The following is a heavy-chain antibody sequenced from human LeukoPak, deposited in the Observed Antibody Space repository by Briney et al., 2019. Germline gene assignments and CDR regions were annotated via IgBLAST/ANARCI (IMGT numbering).Heavy chain of an antibody. J-gene: IGHJ3*02. V-gene: IGHV4-34*01. CDR2: INYSRSA. CDR3: AKGDRSGSNAFDI. D-gene: IGHD2-15*01. Sequence: SETLSLTCAVYGVSFSGYNWNWLRQPPGKGLEWIAEINYSRSANYNPSLESRVTISVDTSKNQFSLKLSSVTAADTAVYYCAKGDRSGSNAFDIWGQGTTVTASS. CDR1: GVSFSGYN.